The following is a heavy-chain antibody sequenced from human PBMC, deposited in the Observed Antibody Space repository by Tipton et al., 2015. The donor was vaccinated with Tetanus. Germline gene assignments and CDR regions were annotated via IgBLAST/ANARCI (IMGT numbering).Heavy chain of an antibody. J-gene: IGHJ4*02. V-gene: IGHV4-59*01. D-gene: IGHD1/OR15-1a*01. CDR3: ARANNEYPKKGPFDY. CDR1: GGSISGSY. Sequence: TLSLTCTVSGGSISGSYWNWIRQPPGKGLEWIGYVYYNGNTHYNPALKSRVTISVDTSKNQFSLRLTSVTAADTAVYYCARANNEYPKKGPFDYWGQGARVIVSS. CDR2: VYYNGNT.